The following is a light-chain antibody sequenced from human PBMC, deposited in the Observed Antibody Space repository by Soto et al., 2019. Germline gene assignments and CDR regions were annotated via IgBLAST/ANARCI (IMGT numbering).Light chain of an antibody. Sequence: QSVLTQPPSASGTPGQRVTISCSGSNSNIGSNTVNWYQQLPGTAPKLLIYSNNQRPSGVPDRCAGSKSGTSASLAISGLQSEDEADYYCAAWDDSLHVVFGGGTKLTVL. CDR1: NSNIGSNT. V-gene: IGLV1-44*01. J-gene: IGLJ2*01. CDR2: SNN. CDR3: AAWDDSLHVV.